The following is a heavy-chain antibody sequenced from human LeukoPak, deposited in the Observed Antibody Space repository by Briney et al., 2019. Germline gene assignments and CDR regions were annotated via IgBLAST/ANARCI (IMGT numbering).Heavy chain of an antibody. CDR3: ARQYYHGWGRNKFPFDY. D-gene: IGHD3-10*01. V-gene: IGHV3-11*04. CDR2: ISSSGSTI. J-gene: IGHJ4*02. CDR1: GFTFSDYY. Sequence: GGSLRLSCAASGFTFSDYYMSWIRQAPGKGLEWVSYISSSGSTIYYADSVKGRFTVSRDNAKNSLYLQMNSLRADDTAVYYCARQYYHGWGRNKFPFDYWGQGTLVTVSS.